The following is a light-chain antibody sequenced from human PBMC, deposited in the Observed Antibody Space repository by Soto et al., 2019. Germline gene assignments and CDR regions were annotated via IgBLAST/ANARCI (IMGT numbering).Light chain of an antibody. CDR1: SSDVGGYNR. J-gene: IGLJ1*01. V-gene: IGLV2-14*01. CDR2: EVT. Sequence: QSALTRPASVSGSPGQTITISCTGTSSDVGGYNRVSWYQQDPGKAPKLLISEVTSRPSGVSNRFSGSKSGNTASLTISGLQAEDEADYYCSSYTGTHTLPYVFGTGTKLTVL. CDR3: SSYTGTHTLPYV.